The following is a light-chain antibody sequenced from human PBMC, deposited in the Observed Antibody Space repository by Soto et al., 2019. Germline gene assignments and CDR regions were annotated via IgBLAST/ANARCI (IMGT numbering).Light chain of an antibody. CDR1: QSVGHN. CDR2: GAS. Sequence: EVVMTQSPATLPVSPGGRVTRXXRARQSVGHNLAWDQQRPGQTPRLXXYGASTGDTGFPTRFSGSGSGTELTLTITSLQSEAFAVYYCQQYNPWPLWTFGQGTNVEIK. J-gene: IGKJ1*01. CDR3: QQYNPWPLWT. V-gene: IGKV3D-15*01.